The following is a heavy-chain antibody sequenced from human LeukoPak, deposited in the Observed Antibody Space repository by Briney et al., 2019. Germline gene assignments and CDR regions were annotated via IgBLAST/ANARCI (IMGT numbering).Heavy chain of an antibody. Sequence: ASVKVSCKASRYTFSGYYRHGEQHAFGRGLEWMGRINRNSGGTNYAQKFQGRATMTRDTSISTAYMELSRLRSDDTAVYYCARMSQLDKYCGGDCYSGGLGYWGQGTLVTVS. CDR3: ARMSQLDKYCGGDCYSGGLGY. CDR1: RYTFSGYY. V-gene: IGHV1-2*06. J-gene: IGHJ4*02. D-gene: IGHD2-21*02. CDR2: INRNSGGT.